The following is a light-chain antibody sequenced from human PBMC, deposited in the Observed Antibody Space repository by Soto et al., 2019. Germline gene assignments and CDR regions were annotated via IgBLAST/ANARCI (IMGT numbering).Light chain of an antibody. J-gene: IGLJ1*01. CDR1: SGHSSYA. CDR3: QTWGTGIHYV. CDR2: LNSDGSH. V-gene: IGLV4-69*01. Sequence: QSVLTQSPSASASLGASVTLTCTLSSGHSSYAIAWHQQQPEKGPRYLMKLNSDGSHSKGDGIPDRFSGSSSGAERYLTISSLQSEDEAEYYCQTWGTGIHYVFGTGTKLNVL.